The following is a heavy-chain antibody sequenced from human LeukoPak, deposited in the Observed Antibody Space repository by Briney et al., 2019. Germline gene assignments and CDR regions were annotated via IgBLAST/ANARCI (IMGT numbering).Heavy chain of an antibody. D-gene: IGHD6-13*01. CDR1: GFTFSSYW. CDR2: ISGSGGST. J-gene: IGHJ4*02. Sequence: GGSLRLSCAASGFTFSSYWMSWVRQAPGKGLEWVSAISGSGGSTYYADSVKGRFTISRDNSKNTLYLQMNSLRAEDTAVYYCANQASSSWYKPFDYWGQGTLVTVSS. V-gene: IGHV3-23*01. CDR3: ANQASSSWYKPFDY.